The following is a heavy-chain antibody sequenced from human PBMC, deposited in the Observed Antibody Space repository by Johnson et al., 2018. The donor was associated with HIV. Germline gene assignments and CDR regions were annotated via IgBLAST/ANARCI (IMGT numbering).Heavy chain of an antibody. CDR2: ISGSAGST. Sequence: WVSTISGSAGSTDYADSVKGRFTISRDNSMHTMYLQMNSLRAEDTAVYYCARALKRIAAADDAFDIWGQGTMVTVSS. J-gene: IGHJ3*02. CDR3: ARALKRIAAADDAFDI. V-gene: IGHV3-23*01. D-gene: IGHD6-13*01.